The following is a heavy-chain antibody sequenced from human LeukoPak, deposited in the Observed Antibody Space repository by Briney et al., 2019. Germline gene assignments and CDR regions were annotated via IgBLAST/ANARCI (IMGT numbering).Heavy chain of an antibody. CDR3: ARGIAAAGTGLYN. CDR2: IYSDGTT. CDR1: GFTVSSNY. V-gene: IGHV3-53*01. J-gene: IGHJ4*02. Sequence: GGSLRLSCTVSGFTVSSNYMSWVRQAAGKGLERVSVIYSDGTTYNADSVKGRFTISRDNSKNTLYLQISSLRAEDTAVYYCARGIAAAGTGLYNWGQGTLLTVSS. D-gene: IGHD6-13*01.